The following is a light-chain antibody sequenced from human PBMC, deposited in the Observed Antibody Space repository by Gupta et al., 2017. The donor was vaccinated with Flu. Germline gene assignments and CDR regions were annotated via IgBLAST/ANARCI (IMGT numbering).Light chain of an antibody. CDR1: QGLLNNNGNSY. Sequence: DMVMTQSPPSLLVTPGEAASTPCGPSQGLLNNNGNSYLDWYQQKPGQSPQLLIYLGSIRASGVPDRFSSSGSGTDFTLSISRVEAEDVGVYYCMEAQRTPYSFGQGTKVEIK. CDR3: MEAQRTPYS. V-gene: IGKV2-28*01. J-gene: IGKJ2*03. CDR2: LGS.